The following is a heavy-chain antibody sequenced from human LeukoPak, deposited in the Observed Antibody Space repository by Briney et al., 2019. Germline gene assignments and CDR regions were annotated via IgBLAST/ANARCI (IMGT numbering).Heavy chain of an antibody. J-gene: IGHJ2*01. CDR1: GFTVSSNY. D-gene: IGHD5-24*01. CDR2: ISSSSIYI. Sequence: GGSLRLSCAASGFTVSSNYMSWVRQAPGKGLEWVSSISSSSIYIYYADSVKGRFTISRDNAKNSLYLQISSLRAEDTAMYYCAREERDGYNYYWYFDLWGRGTLVTVSS. CDR3: AREERDGYNYYWYFDL. V-gene: IGHV3-21*01.